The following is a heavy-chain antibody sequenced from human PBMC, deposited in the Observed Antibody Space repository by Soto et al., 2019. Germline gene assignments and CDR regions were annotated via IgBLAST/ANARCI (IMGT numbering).Heavy chain of an antibody. CDR2: IIPIFGTA. Sequence: QVQLVQSGAEVKKPGSSVKVSCKAFGGTFSSYAISWVRQAPGQGLEWMGGIIPIFGTANYAQKFQGRVTITADESTSTASMELSSRRSEDTAVYYCADGSGSYGRYYYYYGMDVWGQGTTVTVSS. CDR1: GGTFSSYA. CDR3: ADGSGSYGRYYYYYGMDV. V-gene: IGHV1-69*01. J-gene: IGHJ6*02. D-gene: IGHD3-10*01.